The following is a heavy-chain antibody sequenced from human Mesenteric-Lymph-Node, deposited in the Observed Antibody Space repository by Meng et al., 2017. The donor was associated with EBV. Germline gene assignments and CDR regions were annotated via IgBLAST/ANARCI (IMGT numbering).Heavy chain of an antibody. CDR1: GDSVSSTRCY. Sequence: QGQLQESGPGLVKPSETLSPTCPVSGDSVSSTRCYWSWIRQPPGRGLEWIGYIFNSGSTNYNPSLRSRATISVDTSRNQFSLTLNSVTAADTAVYYCARVSGPYYSPWFDPWGQGSLVTVS. V-gene: IGHV4-61*01. J-gene: IGHJ5*02. CDR3: ARVSGPYYSPWFDP. D-gene: IGHD2/OR15-2a*01. CDR2: IFNSGST.